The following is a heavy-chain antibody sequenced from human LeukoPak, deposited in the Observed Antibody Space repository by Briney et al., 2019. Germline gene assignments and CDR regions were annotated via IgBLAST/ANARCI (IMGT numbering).Heavy chain of an antibody. J-gene: IGHJ4*02. V-gene: IGHV3-23*01. CDR1: GFTFSNYA. D-gene: IGHD2-21*02. CDR2: ISGGGGST. Sequence: GGSLRLSCAASGFTFSNYAMTWVRQAPGKRLEWVSAISGGGGSTYYADSVKGRFTISRDNSKNTLYLQMNSLRAEDTAVYYCAKGDAYCGGDCYSVFDYWGQGTLVTVSS. CDR3: AKGDAYCGGDCYSVFDY.